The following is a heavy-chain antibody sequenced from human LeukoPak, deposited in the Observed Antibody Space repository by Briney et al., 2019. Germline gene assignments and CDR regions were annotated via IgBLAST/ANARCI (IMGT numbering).Heavy chain of an antibody. CDR1: GGSISSSSYS. V-gene: IGHV4-39*01. D-gene: IGHD6-25*01. CDR3: ARNAASHSFDV. Sequence: SETLSLTCAVSGGSISSSSYSWGWIRQPPGKGLEWIGTIYYSGITYYNASLKSRLTKSVDTSKDQFALRLSSVTAADSAMYYCARNAASHSFDVWGEGAMATVSS. CDR2: IYYSGIT. J-gene: IGHJ3*01.